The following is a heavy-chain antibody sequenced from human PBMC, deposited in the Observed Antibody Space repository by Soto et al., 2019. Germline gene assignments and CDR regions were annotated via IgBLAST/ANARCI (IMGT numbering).Heavy chain of an antibody. CDR2: MNPNSGNT. Sequence: ASVKVSCKASGYTFTSYDINWVRQATGQGLEWMGWMNPNSGNTGYAQKFQGRVTMTRNTSISTAYMELSSLRSEDTAVYYCARADWDPFTSLRPGIAAAGTFPRPFDYWGQGTLVTVSS. V-gene: IGHV1-8*01. D-gene: IGHD6-13*01. CDR1: GYTFTSYD. CDR3: ARADWDPFTSLRPGIAAAGTFPRPFDY. J-gene: IGHJ4*02.